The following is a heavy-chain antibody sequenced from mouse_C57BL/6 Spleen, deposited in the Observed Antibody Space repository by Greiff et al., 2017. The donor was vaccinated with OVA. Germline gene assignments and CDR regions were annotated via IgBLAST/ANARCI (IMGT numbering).Heavy chain of an antibody. V-gene: IGHV5-17*01. Sequence: EVKLMESGGGLVKPGGSLKLSCAASGFTFSDYGMHWVRQAPEKGLEWVAYISSGSSTIYYAATVKGRFTISRDNAKNTLFLQMTSLRSEDTAMYYCARGDYDVRYAMDYWGQGTSVTVSS. J-gene: IGHJ4*01. CDR1: GFTFSDYG. D-gene: IGHD2-4*01. CDR3: ARGDYDVRYAMDY. CDR2: ISSGSSTI.